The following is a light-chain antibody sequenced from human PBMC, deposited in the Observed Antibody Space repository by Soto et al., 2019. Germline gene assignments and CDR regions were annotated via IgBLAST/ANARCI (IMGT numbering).Light chain of an antibody. CDR3: AAWDDSLNGPV. V-gene: IGLV1-44*01. J-gene: IGLJ2*01. CDR2: SNN. Sequence: QPVLTQPPSASGTPGQRVTVSCSGSSSNIGSNTVNWYQQLPGTAPKLLIYSNNQRPSGVPDRFSGSKSGTSASLAISGRQSEDEADYYCAAWDDSLNGPVFGGGTKLTVL. CDR1: SSNIGSNT.